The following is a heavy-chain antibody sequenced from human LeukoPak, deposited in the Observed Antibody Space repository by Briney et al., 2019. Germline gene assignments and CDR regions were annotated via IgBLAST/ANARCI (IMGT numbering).Heavy chain of an antibody. CDR3: ARVQYTSSWYVDY. CDR1: GFTFSSYG. D-gene: IGHD6-13*01. V-gene: IGHV3-74*01. Sequence: PGGSLRLSCAASGFTFSSYGMHWVRQAPGKGLVWVSRINSDGSDTSYADSVKGRFTISKDNAKSTLFLQMNSLRSEDTAVYYCARVQYTSSWYVDYWGQGTLVTVSS. J-gene: IGHJ4*02. CDR2: INSDGSDT.